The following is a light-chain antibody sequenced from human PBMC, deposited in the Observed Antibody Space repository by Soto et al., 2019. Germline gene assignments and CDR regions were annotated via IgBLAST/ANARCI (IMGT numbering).Light chain of an antibody. J-gene: IGLJ1*01. CDR2: QVS. CDR3: SSFTSTHTYV. Sequence: QSVLTQPASVSGSPGQSMTISCTGSSSDVGGYHYVSWYQQHPGKAPKLIIYQVSHRPSGVSDCFSGSKSGNTASLTISGLQGEDEATYYCSSFTSTHTYVFGTGTKVTVL. CDR1: SSDVGGYHY. V-gene: IGLV2-14*03.